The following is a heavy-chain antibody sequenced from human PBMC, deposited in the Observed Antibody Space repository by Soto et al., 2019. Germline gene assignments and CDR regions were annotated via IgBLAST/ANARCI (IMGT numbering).Heavy chain of an antibody. J-gene: IGHJ6*02. CDR2: ISYDGSNK. CDR3: AKDLGSGKPYYDYAMDV. CDR1: GFIFSRYG. Sequence: QVQLVESGGGVVQPGRSLRLSCAAYGFIFSRYGMHWVRQAPGKGLEWVAVISYDGSNKYYAESVKGRFIISRDKSENTLYLQMNSLRAEDTAVYYCAKDLGSGKPYYDYAMDVWGQGTTVTVSS. V-gene: IGHV3-30*18. D-gene: IGHD3-10*01.